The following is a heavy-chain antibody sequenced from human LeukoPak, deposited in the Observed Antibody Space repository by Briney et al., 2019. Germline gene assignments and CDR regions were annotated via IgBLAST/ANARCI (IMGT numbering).Heavy chain of an antibody. CDR3: ARDRPYDSSGYPFDY. Sequence: ASVKVSCKASGYTFTSYGISWVRQAPGQGLEWMGWISAYNGNTNYAQKLQGRVTMTTDTSTSTAYMELRSLRSDDTAVYYCARDRPYDSSGYPFDYWGQGTLVTVSS. CDR2: ISAYNGNT. D-gene: IGHD3-22*01. CDR1: GYTFTSYG. V-gene: IGHV1-18*01. J-gene: IGHJ4*02.